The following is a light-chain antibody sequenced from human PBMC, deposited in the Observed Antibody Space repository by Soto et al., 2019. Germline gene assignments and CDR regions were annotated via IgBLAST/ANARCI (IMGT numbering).Light chain of an antibody. V-gene: IGKV1-5*01. CDR3: QHYNNGPR. Sequence: DIQMTQSPSTLSASVGDRVTITCRASQSISSWLAWYQQKLGRAPRLLIYDASNRATGIPARFSGSGSGTEFTLTISSLQSEDFAVYYCQHYNNGPRFGQGTKVDIK. J-gene: IGKJ1*01. CDR2: DAS. CDR1: QSISSW.